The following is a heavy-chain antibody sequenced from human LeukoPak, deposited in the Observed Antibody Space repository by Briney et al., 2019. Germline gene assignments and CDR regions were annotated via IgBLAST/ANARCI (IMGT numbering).Heavy chain of an antibody. CDR1: GGSISSYY. V-gene: IGHV4-59*12. CDR2: IYYSGST. Sequence: MPSETLSLTCTVSGGSISSYYWSWIRQPPGKGLEWIGYIYYSGSTYYNPSLKSRVTISVDTSKNQFSLKLSSVTAADTAVYYCARDAGLAAAGYYYYYGMDVWGQGTTVTVSS. J-gene: IGHJ6*02. D-gene: IGHD6-13*01. CDR3: ARDAGLAAAGYYYYYGMDV.